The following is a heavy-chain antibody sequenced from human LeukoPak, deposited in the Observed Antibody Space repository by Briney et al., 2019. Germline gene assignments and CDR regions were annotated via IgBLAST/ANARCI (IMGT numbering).Heavy chain of an antibody. J-gene: IGHJ4*02. CDR2: INNDGSIT. D-gene: IGHD5-24*01. CDR3: TRVGYIDEGIDY. Sequence: PGGSLRLSCAASEFTISRYWMHWVRQAPGKGLVWVSNINNDGSITTYADSVKGRFTISRDNAKNSLYLQMNSLRAEDTAIYYCTRVGYIDEGIDYWGQGTLVTVSS. CDR1: EFTISRYW. V-gene: IGHV3-74*01.